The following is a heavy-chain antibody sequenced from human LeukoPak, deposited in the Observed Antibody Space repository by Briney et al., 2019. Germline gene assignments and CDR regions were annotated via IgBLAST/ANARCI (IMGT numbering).Heavy chain of an antibody. V-gene: IGHV4-61*02. CDR1: GGSISSGSYY. CDR3: AREYSSSSVTVDY. D-gene: IGHD6-6*01. CDR2: IYTSGST. Sequence: SETLSLTCTVPGGSISSGSYYWSWIRQPAGKGLEWIGRIYTSGSTNYNPSLKSRVTISVDTSKNQFSLKLSSVTAADTAVYYCAREYSSSSVTVDYWGQGTLVTVSS. J-gene: IGHJ4*02.